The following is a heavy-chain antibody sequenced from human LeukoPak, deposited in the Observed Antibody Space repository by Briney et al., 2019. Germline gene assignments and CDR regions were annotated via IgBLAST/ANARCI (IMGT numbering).Heavy chain of an antibody. CDR1: GYTFTGYY. D-gene: IGHD2-21*01. CDR3: ARVLFAGFNGGEFDY. V-gene: IGHV1-2*02. CDR2: INPNSGGT. J-gene: IGHJ4*02. Sequence: ASVKTSCKASGYTFTGYYMHWVRQAPGQGREWMGWINPNSGGTNYDQKFQGRVTMTRDTSISPAYMELSSLRSDDTAVYYCARVLFAGFNGGEFDYWGQGTLVTVSS.